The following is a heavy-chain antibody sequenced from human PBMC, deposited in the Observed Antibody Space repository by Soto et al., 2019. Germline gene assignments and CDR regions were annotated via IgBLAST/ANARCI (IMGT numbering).Heavy chain of an antibody. J-gene: IGHJ6*02. V-gene: IGHV1-8*01. Sequence: QVQLVQSGAEVKKPGASVKVSCKASGYTFTSYDINWVRQATGQGLEWMGWMNPNSGNTGYAQKFQGRVTMTRNTSISTAYMELSSLRSEDTAVYYCATNLGYCSSTSCYIYYGMDVWGQGTTVTVSS. CDR2: MNPNSGNT. CDR1: GYTFTSYD. CDR3: ATNLGYCSSTSCYIYYGMDV. D-gene: IGHD2-2*02.